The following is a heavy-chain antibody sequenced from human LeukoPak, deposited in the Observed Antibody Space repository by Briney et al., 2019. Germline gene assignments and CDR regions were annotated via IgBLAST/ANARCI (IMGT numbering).Heavy chain of an antibody. CDR3: ARATGTDAFDI. Sequence: SETLSLTCDVSGWSISSGGQSWSWIRQPPGKGLEWIGYIYDSGSTYYNPSLKSRVNISADRSKNQFSLKLSSVTAADTAVYHCARATGTDAFDIWGQGTMVTVSS. J-gene: IGHJ3*02. CDR2: IYDSGST. V-gene: IGHV4-30-2*01. D-gene: IGHD1-1*01. CDR1: GWSISSGGQS.